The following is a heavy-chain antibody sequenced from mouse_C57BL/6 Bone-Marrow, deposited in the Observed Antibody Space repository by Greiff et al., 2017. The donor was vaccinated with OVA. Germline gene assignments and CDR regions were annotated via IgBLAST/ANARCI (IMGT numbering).Heavy chain of an antibody. D-gene: IGHD1-1*01. CDR2: IWSDGST. CDR1: GFSLTSYG. Sequence: VKLEESGPGLVAPSQSLSITCTVSGFSLTSYGVHWVRQPPGKGLEWLVVIWSDGSTTYNSALKSRLSISKDNSKSQVFLKMNSLQTDDTAMYYCARQGAYYGSSYGAMDYWGQGTSVTVSS. CDR3: ARQGAYYGSSYGAMDY. V-gene: IGHV2-6-1*01. J-gene: IGHJ4*01.